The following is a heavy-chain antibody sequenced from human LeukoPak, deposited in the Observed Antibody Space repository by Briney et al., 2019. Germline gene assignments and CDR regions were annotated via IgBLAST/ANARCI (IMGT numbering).Heavy chain of an antibody. Sequence: GGSLRLPCAASGFTVSSNYMSWVRQAPGKGLEWVSVIYSGGSTYYADSVKGRFTISRDNSKNTLYLQMNSLRAEDTAVYYCASLLYDSSGYFFDYWGQGTLVTVSS. CDR3: ASLLYDSSGYFFDY. CDR2: IYSGGST. D-gene: IGHD3-22*01. V-gene: IGHV3-66*01. CDR1: GFTVSSNY. J-gene: IGHJ4*02.